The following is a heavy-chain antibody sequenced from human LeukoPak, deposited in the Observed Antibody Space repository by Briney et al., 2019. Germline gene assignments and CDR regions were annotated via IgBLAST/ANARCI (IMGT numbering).Heavy chain of an antibody. CDR1: GGSISSGSYY. D-gene: IGHD4-23*01. Sequence: SQTLSLTCTVSGGSISSGSYYWSWIRQPAGKGLEWIGRIYTSGSTNYNPSLKSRVTMSVDTSKNQFSLKLSSVTAADTAVYYCAADYGGNWIYFDYWGQGTLVTVSS. CDR2: IYTSGST. CDR3: AADYGGNWIYFDY. V-gene: IGHV4-61*02. J-gene: IGHJ4*02.